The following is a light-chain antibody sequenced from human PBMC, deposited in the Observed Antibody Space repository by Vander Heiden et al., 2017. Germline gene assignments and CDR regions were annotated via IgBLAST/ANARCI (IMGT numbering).Light chain of an antibody. CDR2: DAS. V-gene: IGKV3-11*01. J-gene: IGKJ5*01. Sequence: EIVLTQSPATLSLSPGERATLSCRASQSVSSYLAWYQQKSGQAPRLLIYDASNRATGIPARFSGSGSGTDFTLTSSSLEPEDFAVYYCQQRSNGPFTFGQGTRLEIK. CDR1: QSVSSY. CDR3: QQRSNGPFT.